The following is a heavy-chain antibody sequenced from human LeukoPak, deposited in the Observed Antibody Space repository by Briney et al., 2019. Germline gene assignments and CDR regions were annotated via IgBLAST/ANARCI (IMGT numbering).Heavy chain of an antibody. D-gene: IGHD1-1*01. V-gene: IGHV3-30*04. CDR2: ISYDGSNK. CDR1: GFTFSSYA. Sequence: GGSLRLSCAASGFTFSSYAMHWVRQAPGKGLEWVAVISYDGSNKYYADSVKGRFTISRDNSKNTLYLQMNSLRADDTAVYYCARDWNEYYFDYWGQGTLVTVSS. CDR3: ARDWNEYYFDY. J-gene: IGHJ4*02.